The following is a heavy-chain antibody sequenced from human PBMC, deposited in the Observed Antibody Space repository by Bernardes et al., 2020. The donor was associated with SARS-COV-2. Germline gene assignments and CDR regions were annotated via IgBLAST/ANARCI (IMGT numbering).Heavy chain of an antibody. Sequence: VGSLFLSCAASGFTFSNSWMQWVRQGPGEGLVWVSRIDSYGSSTNYADSVKGRFSISRDNAKNTLFLQMDSLRAEDTAVYYCAREDCSSTSCYAELADWGQGTLVTVSS. CDR3: AREDCSSTSCYAELAD. CDR2: IDSYGSST. CDR1: GFTFSNSW. V-gene: IGHV3-74*01. D-gene: IGHD2-2*01. J-gene: IGHJ4*02.